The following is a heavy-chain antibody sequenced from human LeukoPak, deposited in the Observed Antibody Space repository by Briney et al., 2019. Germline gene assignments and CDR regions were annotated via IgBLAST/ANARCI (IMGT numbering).Heavy chain of an antibody. J-gene: IGHJ4*02. CDR3: ARVQPYDYDDY. CDR2: IYYSGST. CDR1: GGSISSGDYY. D-gene: IGHD2-2*01. V-gene: IGHV4-30-4*08. Sequence: PSETLSLTXTVSGGSISSGDYYWSWIRQPPGKGLEWIGYIYYSGSTYYNPSLKSRVTISVDTSKNQFSLKLSSVTAADTAVYYCARVQPYDYDDYWGQGTLVTVSS.